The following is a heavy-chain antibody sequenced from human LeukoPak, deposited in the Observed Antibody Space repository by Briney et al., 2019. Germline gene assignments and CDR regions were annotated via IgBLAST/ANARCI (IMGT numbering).Heavy chain of an antibody. Sequence: GGSLRLSCAASGFTFNNYAMQWVRQAPGRGLEWVAVISSDGRKPYYADAVKGRFTISRDNSKNTVYMQMNGLRPEDTAVYYCARDSGYASGTYMVYWGQGTLVTVSS. CDR1: GFTFNNYA. V-gene: IGHV3-30*04. CDR3: ARDSGYASGTYMVY. D-gene: IGHD1-26*01. CDR2: ISSDGRKP. J-gene: IGHJ4*02.